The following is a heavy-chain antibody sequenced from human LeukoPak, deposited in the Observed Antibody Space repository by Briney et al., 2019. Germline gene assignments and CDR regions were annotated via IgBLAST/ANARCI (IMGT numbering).Heavy chain of an antibody. CDR3: ARDSDSGYGPFAS. CDR1: GFTVSNNY. D-gene: IGHD5-12*01. V-gene: IGHV3-53*01. CDR2: IHSGGTT. J-gene: IGHJ4*02. Sequence: PGGSLRLSFAASGFTVSNNYMSWVRQAPGKGLEWVSVIHSGGTTNYADSVQGRFTISRDNSKTTVYINMNSLRAEDTAVYYCARDSDSGYGPFASWGQGTLVTVSS.